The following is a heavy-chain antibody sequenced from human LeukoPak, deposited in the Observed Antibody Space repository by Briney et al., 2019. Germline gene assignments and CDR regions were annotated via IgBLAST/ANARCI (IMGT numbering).Heavy chain of an antibody. CDR3: AKDAGNYRYTYGDFDY. Sequence: ASVKVSCKASGYTFTSYYMHWVRQAPGQGLEWMGIINPSGGSTSYAQKFQGRVTMTRDMSTSTVYMELSSLRSEDTALYYCAKDAGNYRYTYGDFDYWGREPWSPSPQ. J-gene: IGHJ4*02. CDR1: GYTFTSYY. CDR2: INPSGGST. V-gene: IGHV1-46*01. D-gene: IGHD3-16*02.